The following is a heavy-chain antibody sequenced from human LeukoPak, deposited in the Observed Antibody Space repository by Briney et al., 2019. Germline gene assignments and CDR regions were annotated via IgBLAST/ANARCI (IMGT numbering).Heavy chain of an antibody. CDR2: ISSSSSYI. CDR1: GFTFSSYS. D-gene: IGHD5-24*01. V-gene: IGHV3-21*01. Sequence: GSLRLSCAASGFTFSSYSMNWVRQAPGKGLEWVSSISSSSSYIYYADSVKGRFTISRDNAKNSLYLQMNSLRAEDTAVYYCARAFMATMGAYHFDYWGQGTLVTVSS. CDR3: ARAFMATMGAYHFDY. J-gene: IGHJ4*02.